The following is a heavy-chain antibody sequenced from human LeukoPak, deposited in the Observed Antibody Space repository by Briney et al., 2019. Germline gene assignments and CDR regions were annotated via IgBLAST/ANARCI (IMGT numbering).Heavy chain of an antibody. J-gene: IGHJ4*02. CDR3: ATSSGHYGDYADY. D-gene: IGHD4-17*01. CDR1: GFTVSSNH. CDR2: IYSGGST. Sequence: PGGSLRLSCAASGFTVSSNHMSWVRQAPGKGLEWVSVIYSGGSTYYADSVKGRFTISRDNSKNTLYLQMNSLRAEDTAVYYCATSSGHYGDYADYWGQGTLVTVSS. V-gene: IGHV3-53*01.